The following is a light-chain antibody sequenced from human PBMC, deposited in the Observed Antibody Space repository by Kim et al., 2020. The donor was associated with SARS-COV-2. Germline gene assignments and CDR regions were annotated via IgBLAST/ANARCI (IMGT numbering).Light chain of an antibody. CDR1: KLGNKY. CDR3: QAWDNNTVV. Sequence: VSRGQTGSITCSGDKLGNKYVCWYQKKAGQSPVLVIHQNTKRPSGIPERFSGSNSGNTAALTISGTQPIDEADYYCQAWDNNTVVFGGGTQLTVL. V-gene: IGLV3-1*01. CDR2: QNT. J-gene: IGLJ2*01.